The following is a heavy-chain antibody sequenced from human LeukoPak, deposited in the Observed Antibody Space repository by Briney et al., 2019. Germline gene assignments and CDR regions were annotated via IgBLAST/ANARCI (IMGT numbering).Heavy chain of an antibody. CDR1: GGSISSYY. CDR3: ARDYYYYGMDV. Sequence: SETLSLTCTVSGGSISSYYWSWIRQPPGKGLEWIGYIYYSGSTNYNPSLKSRVTISVDTSKNQFSLKLSSVAAADTAVYYCARDYYYYGMDVWGQGTTVTVSS. V-gene: IGHV4-59*01. J-gene: IGHJ6*02. CDR2: IYYSGST.